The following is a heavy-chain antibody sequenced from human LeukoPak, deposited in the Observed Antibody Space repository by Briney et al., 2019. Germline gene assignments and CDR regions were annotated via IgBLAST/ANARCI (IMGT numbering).Heavy chain of an antibody. V-gene: IGHV3-30*02. J-gene: IGHJ4*02. CDR2: IRADGTNK. D-gene: IGHD3-3*01. CDR1: GFTFSDYG. CDR3: ARDLVWGYYDFWSGYSATDKLDY. Sequence: GGSLRLSCTVSGFTFSDYGMQWVRQAPGKGLEWVSFIRADGTNKQYADSVKGRFTISRDNSKNTLYLQMNSLRAEDTAVYYCARDLVWGYYDFWSGYSATDKLDYWGQGTLVTVSS.